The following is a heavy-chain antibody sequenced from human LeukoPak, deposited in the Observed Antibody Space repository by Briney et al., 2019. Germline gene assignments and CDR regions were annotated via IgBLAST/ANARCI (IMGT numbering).Heavy chain of an antibody. Sequence: GRSLRLSCAASGFSFSSYAMHWVRQAPGKGLDWVAVVSFDASNTYYADSVKGRFIRSRDNSKNTLYLILNSLRPEDTARYYCVGGRSSSWYDPFDIWGQGTMVTVSS. CDR2: VSFDASNT. V-gene: IGHV3-30*04. CDR3: VGGRSSSWYDPFDI. J-gene: IGHJ3*02. D-gene: IGHD6-13*01. CDR1: GFSFSSYA.